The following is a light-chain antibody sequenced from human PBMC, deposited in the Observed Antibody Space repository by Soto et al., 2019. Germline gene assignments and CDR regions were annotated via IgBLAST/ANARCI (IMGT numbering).Light chain of an antibody. CDR3: QQANTFPPT. CDR1: QDGSAW. J-gene: IGKJ1*01. Sequence: DIQMTQSPPSVSASVGDTVTITCRASQDGSAWLIWYQQKPGKPPKLLISGTSSLQSGVPSRFSGSGSGTDFTLTINSLQPEDFATYFCQQANTFPPTFGQGTKVDIK. V-gene: IGKV1-12*01. CDR2: GTS.